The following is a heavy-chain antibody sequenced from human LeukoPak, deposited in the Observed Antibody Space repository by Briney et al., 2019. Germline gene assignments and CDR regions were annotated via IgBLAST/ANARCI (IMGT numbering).Heavy chain of an antibody. V-gene: IGHV4-61*01. CDR1: GGSVSSGSYY. Sequence: SETLSLTCTVSGGSVSSGSYYWSWIRQPPGKGLEWIGYIYYSGSTNYNPSLKSRVTISVDTSKNQFSLKLSSVTAADTAVYYCARDRLGIDYWGRGTLVTVSS. D-gene: IGHD7-27*01. J-gene: IGHJ4*02. CDR2: IYYSGST. CDR3: ARDRLGIDY.